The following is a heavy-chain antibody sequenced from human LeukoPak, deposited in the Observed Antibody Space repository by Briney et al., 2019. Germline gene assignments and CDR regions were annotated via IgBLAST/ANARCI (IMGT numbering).Heavy chain of an antibody. CDR2: IFVGTGNT. CDR1: GFTFYSSA. CDR3: AAAGYCSGGSCYTLAFDI. V-gene: IGHV1-58*02. J-gene: IGHJ3*02. Sequence: ASVKVSCKASGFTFYSSAMLWVRQARGQRLAWIGWIFVGTGNTNYAQKFQERVTITRDMSTSTAYMELSSLRSEDTAVYYCAAAGYCSGGSCYTLAFDIWGQGTMVTVSS. D-gene: IGHD2-15*01.